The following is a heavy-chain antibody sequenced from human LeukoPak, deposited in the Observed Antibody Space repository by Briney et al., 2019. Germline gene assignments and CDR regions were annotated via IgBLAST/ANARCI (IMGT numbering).Heavy chain of an antibody. Sequence: PSETLSLTCTVSGGSISSSSYYWGWIRQPPGKGLEWIGSIYYSGSTYYNPSLKSRVTMSVDTSEKQFSLKLSSVTAADTAVYYCARGYGSGSYWDPVVWYFDYWGQGTLVTVSS. CDR3: ARGYGSGSYWDPVVWYFDY. V-gene: IGHV4-39*07. D-gene: IGHD3-10*01. CDR1: GGSISSSSYY. J-gene: IGHJ4*02. CDR2: IYYSGST.